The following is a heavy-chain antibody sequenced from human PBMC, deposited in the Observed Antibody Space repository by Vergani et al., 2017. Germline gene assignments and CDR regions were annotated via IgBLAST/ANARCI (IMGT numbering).Heavy chain of an antibody. V-gene: IGHV3-23*04. CDR1: GFTFSNAW. CDR3: AKDSPRYSSSPLQAGMDV. CDR2: INSDGSST. Sequence: EVQLVESGGGLVKPGGSLRLSCAASGFTFSNAWMSWVRKAPGKGLVWVSRINSDGSSTYYADSVKGRFTISRDNSKNTLYLQMNSRRAEETAVYYCAKDSPRYSSSPLQAGMDVWGQGTTVTVSS. J-gene: IGHJ6*02. D-gene: IGHD6-13*01.